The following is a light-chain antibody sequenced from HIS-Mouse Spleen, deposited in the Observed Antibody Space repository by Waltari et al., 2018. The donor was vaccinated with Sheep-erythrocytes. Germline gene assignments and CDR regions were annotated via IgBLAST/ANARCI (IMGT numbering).Light chain of an antibody. CDR2: EVS. V-gene: IGLV2-14*01. Sequence: LTQPASVSGSPGQSITISCTGTSSDVGGYNYVPWYQQHPGKAPKLMIYEVSNRPSGVSNRFSGSKSGNTASLTISGLQAEDEADYYCSSYTSSSTWVFGGGTKLTVL. CDR3: SSYTSSSTWV. J-gene: IGLJ3*02. CDR1: SSDVGGYNY.